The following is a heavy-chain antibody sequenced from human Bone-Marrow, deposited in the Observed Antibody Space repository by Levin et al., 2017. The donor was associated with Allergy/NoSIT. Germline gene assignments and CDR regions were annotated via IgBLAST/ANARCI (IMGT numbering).Heavy chain of an antibody. Sequence: GGSLRLSCKASGYSFTNYWTAWVRQLPGKGLEWMGIIYPRDSDTKYSPSFQGRVTISADKSITTAFLEWDTLTAPDTATYYCARVLRTTYYAMDVWGQGTTVIVS. J-gene: IGHJ6*02. CDR3: ARVLRTTYYAMDV. D-gene: IGHD1-14*01. CDR2: IYPRDSDT. V-gene: IGHV5-51*01. CDR1: GYSFTNYW.